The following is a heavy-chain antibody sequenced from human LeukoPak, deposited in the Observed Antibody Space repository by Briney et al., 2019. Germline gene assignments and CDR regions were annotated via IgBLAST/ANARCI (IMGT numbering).Heavy chain of an antibody. Sequence: GGSLRLSCAASGFTFDDYGMSWVRQAPGKGLEWVSGINWNGGSTGYADSVKGRFTISRDNAKNSLYLQMNGLGAEDTAVYYCARDRYSGYEFDYWGQGTLVTVS. V-gene: IGHV3-20*04. D-gene: IGHD5-12*01. CDR2: INWNGGST. J-gene: IGHJ4*02. CDR3: ARDRYSGYEFDY. CDR1: GFTFDDYG.